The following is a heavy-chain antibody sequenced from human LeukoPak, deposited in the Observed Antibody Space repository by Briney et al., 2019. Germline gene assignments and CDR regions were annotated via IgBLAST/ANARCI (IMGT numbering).Heavy chain of an antibody. Sequence: GGSLRLSCAASGFTFSDYYMSWIRQAPGKGLEWVSYISSSSIYTNYADSVKGGFTISRDNAKNSLYLQMHSLRAEDTGVYYCAGEYTTQPSRWGQGTLVTVSS. CDR1: GFTFSDYY. CDR3: AGEYTTQPSR. J-gene: IGHJ4*02. V-gene: IGHV3-11*05. CDR2: ISSSSIYT. D-gene: IGHD1-1*01.